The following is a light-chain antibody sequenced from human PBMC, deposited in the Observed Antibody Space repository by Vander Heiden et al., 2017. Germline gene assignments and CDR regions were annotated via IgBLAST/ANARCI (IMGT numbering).Light chain of an antibody. Sequence: SYALTQPPSVPVALGQTAKITCGGNNIGNRNAHWYQQKPGQATVLVIYRDTNRPSGIPERFSGSNSGNTATLTISRAQVGDEADYYCQVWDSNSNWVFGGGTKLTVL. CDR3: QVWDSNSNWV. CDR1: NIGNRN. J-gene: IGLJ3*02. V-gene: IGLV3-9*01. CDR2: RDT.